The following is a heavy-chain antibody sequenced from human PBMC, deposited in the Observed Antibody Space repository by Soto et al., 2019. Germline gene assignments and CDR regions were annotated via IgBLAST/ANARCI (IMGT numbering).Heavy chain of an antibody. V-gene: IGHV1-2*04. CDR2: INPNSGGT. Sequence: GASVKVSCKASGYTFTGYYMHWVRQAPGQGLEWMGWINPNSGGTNYAQKFQGWVTMTRDTSISTAYMELSRLRSDDTAVYYCARDLIKQIVGGMDVWGQGTTVTVSS. J-gene: IGHJ6*02. CDR3: ARDLIKQIVGGMDV. CDR1: GYTFTGYY. D-gene: IGHD6-6*01.